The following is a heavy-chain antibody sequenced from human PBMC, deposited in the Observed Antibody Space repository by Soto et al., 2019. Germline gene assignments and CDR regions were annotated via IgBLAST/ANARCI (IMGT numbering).Heavy chain of an antibody. CDR2: MNPNSGNA. D-gene: IGHD4-4*01. V-gene: IGHV1-8*01. Sequence: QVQLVQSGAEVRKPGASVRVSCKATEYSFTRHDINWLSQAAGQGLEWMGWMNPNSGNAVYAQKFQGRVTMTRNTSITTAYIEVTSLKSEDTAVYFCVRGAYNDYSHRFDPWGQGTLLTVSS. CDR1: EYSFTRHD. J-gene: IGHJ5*02. CDR3: VRGAYNDYSHRFDP.